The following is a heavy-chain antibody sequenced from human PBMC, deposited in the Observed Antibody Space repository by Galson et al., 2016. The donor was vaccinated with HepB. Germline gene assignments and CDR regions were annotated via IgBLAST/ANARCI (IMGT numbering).Heavy chain of an antibody. D-gene: IGHD2-8*01. CDR1: GLTFSSCA. CDR3: ARGYTSGVPFW. J-gene: IGHJ4*02. V-gene: IGHV3-23*01. Sequence: SLRLSCAASGLTFSSCAMYWVRQAPGKGLEWVSAVSGSGTNTYHANSVKGRFTVSRDNSKNPLYLQMNSLRAEDTGIYYCARGYTSGVPFWWGQGTLVTVSS. CDR2: VSGSGTNT.